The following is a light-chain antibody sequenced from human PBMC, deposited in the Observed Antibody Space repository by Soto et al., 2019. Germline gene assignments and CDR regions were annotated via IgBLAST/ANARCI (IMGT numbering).Light chain of an antibody. CDR3: QQYAVSPIT. Sequence: EAVLTQSPGTLSLSPGDRATLSCRASQSVNSDLAWYHQKPGQAPRLLISDASNRATGIPDRFSGTGSGTDFTLTISRLEPGDFAVYYCQQYAVSPITFGQGTRLEIK. J-gene: IGKJ5*01. CDR2: DAS. CDR1: QSVNSD. V-gene: IGKV3-20*01.